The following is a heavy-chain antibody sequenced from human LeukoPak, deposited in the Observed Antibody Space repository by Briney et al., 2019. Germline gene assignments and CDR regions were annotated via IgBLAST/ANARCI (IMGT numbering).Heavy chain of an antibody. Sequence: SETLSLTCTVSGGSISSGSYYWSWIRQPAGKGLEWIGRIYTSGGTNYNPSLKSRVTISVDTSKNQFSLKLSSVTAADTAVYYCARDLSLYYYGMDVWGQGTTVTVSS. D-gene: IGHD5/OR15-5a*01. CDR2: IYTSGGT. J-gene: IGHJ6*02. CDR1: GGSISSGSYY. CDR3: ARDLSLYYYGMDV. V-gene: IGHV4-61*02.